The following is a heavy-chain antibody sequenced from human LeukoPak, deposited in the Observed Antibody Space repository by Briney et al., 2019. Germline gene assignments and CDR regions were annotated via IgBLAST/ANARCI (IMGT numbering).Heavy chain of an antibody. V-gene: IGHV4-31*03. CDR2: IYYSGRT. CDR1: GGSISSGGYY. J-gene: IGHJ4*02. Sequence: SETLSLTCTVSGGSISSGGYYWSWIRQHPGKGLEWIGYIYYSGRTYYNPSLKSRVTISVDTSKNQFSLKLSSVAAADTAVYYCARGGACSGYCLDWGQGTLVTVSS. D-gene: IGHD3-22*01. CDR3: ARGGACSGYCLD.